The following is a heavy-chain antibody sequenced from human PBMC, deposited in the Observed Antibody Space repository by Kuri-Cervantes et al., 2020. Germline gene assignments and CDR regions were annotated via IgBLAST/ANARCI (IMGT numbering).Heavy chain of an antibody. D-gene: IGHD3-10*02. CDR2: IISGGSNT. Sequence: GESLKIPCPASGFTFSSCAMCWVRRAPGKGLVWVSAIISGGSNTYYAASVRGRFTISRDNAKNSLYLQMHSMTAEDTAVYYCANSWCSGSYTGSWGQGTLVTVSS. CDR3: ANSWCSGSYTGS. J-gene: IGHJ5*02. CDR1: GFTFSSCA. V-gene: IGHV3-23*05.